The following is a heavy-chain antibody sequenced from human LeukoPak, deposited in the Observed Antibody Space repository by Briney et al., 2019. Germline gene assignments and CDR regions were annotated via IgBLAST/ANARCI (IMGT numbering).Heavy chain of an antibody. V-gene: IGHV1-18*01. J-gene: IGHJ6*02. Sequence: ASVTVSCKASGYTFTSYGISWVRQAPGQGLEWMGWISAYNGNTNYAQKLQGRVTMTTDTSTSTAYMELRSLRSDDTAVYYCARVGPPYSSSWYFPSIYYYYGMDVWGQGTTVTVSS. D-gene: IGHD6-13*01. CDR1: GYTFTSYG. CDR3: ARVGPPYSSSWYFPSIYYYYGMDV. CDR2: ISAYNGNT.